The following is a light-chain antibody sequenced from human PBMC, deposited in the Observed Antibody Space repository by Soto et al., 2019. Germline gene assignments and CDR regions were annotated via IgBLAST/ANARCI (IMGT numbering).Light chain of an antibody. J-gene: IGKJ1*01. CDR3: MQTLQTRT. CDR2: MGS. V-gene: IGKV2-28*01. CDR1: QSLLHSNGYTY. Sequence: DIVVTQSPLSLTVTPGEPASISCRSSQSLLHSNGYTYLDWYLQKPGQSPQVLIYMGSNRASGVPDRFSGSGSGTDFTPTISRVEAEDAGVYYCMQTLQTRTFGQGTKVEI.